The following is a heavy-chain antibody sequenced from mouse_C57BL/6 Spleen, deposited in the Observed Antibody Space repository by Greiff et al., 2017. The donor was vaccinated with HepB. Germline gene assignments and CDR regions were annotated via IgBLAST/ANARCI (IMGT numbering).Heavy chain of an antibody. Sequence: QVQLQQSGAELVRPGASVKLSCKASGYTFTDYYINWVKQRPGQGLEWIARIYPGSGNTYYNEKFKGKATLTAEKSSSTAYMQLSSLTSEDSAVYFCARGNLPFYAMGYWGQGTSVTVSS. CDR3: ARGNLPFYAMGY. J-gene: IGHJ4*01. D-gene: IGHD2-1*01. CDR2: IYPGSGNT. CDR1: GYTFTDYY. V-gene: IGHV1-76*01.